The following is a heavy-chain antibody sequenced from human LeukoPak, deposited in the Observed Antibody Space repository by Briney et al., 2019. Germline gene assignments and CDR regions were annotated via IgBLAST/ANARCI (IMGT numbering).Heavy chain of an antibody. CDR1: GGSISSSSYY. Sequence: PSETLSLTCTVSGGSISSSSYYWGWIRQPPGKGLEWIGSIYYSGSTYYNPSLKSRVTISVDTSKNQFSLKLSSVTAADTAVYYCARVVGGFIAARHNWFDPWGQGTLVTVSS. CDR3: ARVVGGFIAARHNWFDP. J-gene: IGHJ5*02. V-gene: IGHV4-39*07. D-gene: IGHD6-6*01. CDR2: IYYSGST.